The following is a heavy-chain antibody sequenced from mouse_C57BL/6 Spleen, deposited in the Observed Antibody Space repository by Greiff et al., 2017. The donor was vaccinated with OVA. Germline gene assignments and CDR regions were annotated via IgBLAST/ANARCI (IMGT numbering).Heavy chain of an antibody. Sequence: QVQLQQPGAELVMPGASVKLSCKASGYTFTSYWMHWVKQRPGQGLEWIGVINPGSGGTNYNEKFKGKATLTADKSSSTAYMQLSSLTSEDSAVYFCARRGITTVGGVFDYWGQGTTLTVSS. J-gene: IGHJ2*01. D-gene: IGHD1-1*01. CDR1: GYTFTSYW. CDR2: INPGSGGT. V-gene: IGHV1-54*01. CDR3: ARRGITTVGGVFDY.